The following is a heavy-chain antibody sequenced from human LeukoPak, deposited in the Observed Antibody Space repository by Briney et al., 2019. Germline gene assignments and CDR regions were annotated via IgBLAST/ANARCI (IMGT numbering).Heavy chain of an antibody. CDR1: GYSISSGYY. CDR3: AREVFLDGYHDY. V-gene: IGHV4-38-2*02. CDR2: IYYSGNT. J-gene: IGHJ4*02. D-gene: IGHD3-3*01. Sequence: SETLSLTCTVSGYSISSGYYWGWIRQPPGKGLEWIGSIYYSGNTNDNPSLKSRDTISVDTSKNQFSLKLSSVTAADTAVYFCAREVFLDGYHDYWGQGTLVTVSS.